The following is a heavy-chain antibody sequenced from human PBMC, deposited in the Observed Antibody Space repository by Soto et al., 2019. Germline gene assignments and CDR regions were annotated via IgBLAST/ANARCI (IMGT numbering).Heavy chain of an antibody. J-gene: IGHJ3*02. V-gene: IGHV1-3*01. CDR3: ARVVVITHDAFDI. CDR2: INAGNGNT. D-gene: IGHD3-22*01. CDR1: GYTFTSYA. Sequence: ASVKVSCKASGYTFTSYAMHWVRQAPGQRLEWMGWINAGNGNTKYSQKFQGRVTITRDTSASTAYMELSSLRAEDTAVYYCARVVVITHDAFDIWGQGTMVTVSS.